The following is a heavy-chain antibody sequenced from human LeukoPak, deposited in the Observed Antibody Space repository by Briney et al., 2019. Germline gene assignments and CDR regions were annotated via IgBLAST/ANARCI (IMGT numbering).Heavy chain of an antibody. CDR3: AREDTGVAFDI. D-gene: IGHD2-8*01. Sequence: GGSLRLSCAASRFTFSSCEMNWVRQAPGKGLEWVSYISGSGIKHYADSVKGRFTISRDNAKNSLYLQMNSLRVEDTAVYYCAREDTGVAFDIWGQGTTVTV. V-gene: IGHV3-48*03. J-gene: IGHJ3*02. CDR2: ISGSGIK. CDR1: RFTFSSCE.